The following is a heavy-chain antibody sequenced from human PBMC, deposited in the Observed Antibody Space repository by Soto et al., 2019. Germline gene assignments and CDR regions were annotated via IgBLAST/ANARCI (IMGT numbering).Heavy chain of an antibody. J-gene: IGHJ4*02. CDR1: GGTFTDYA. D-gene: IGHD3-10*02. CDR2: IIPIFRSS. CDR3: AKDVGFQQHLFVFDL. Sequence: SVKVSCKASGGTFTDYAFSWVRQAPGQGFEWMGGIIPIFRSSNFAQKFQGRLTIFADASAGTAYMELSSLRSDDTAIYYCAKDVGFQQHLFVFDLWGQGTLVTVSS. V-gene: IGHV1-69*13.